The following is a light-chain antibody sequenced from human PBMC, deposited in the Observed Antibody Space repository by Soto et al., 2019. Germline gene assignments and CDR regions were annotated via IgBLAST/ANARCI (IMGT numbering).Light chain of an antibody. CDR3: LQDINYPWT. J-gene: IGKJ1*01. V-gene: IGKV1-6*01. CDR1: QGIRSD. CDR2: GAS. Sequence: AIQMTQSPSSLSASVGDRVTITCRASQGIRSDLDWYQQKPGKVPKLLIYGASNLQSGVPPRFSGSGSGTDFTLAISSLQPEDSATYYCLQDINYPWTFGQGAKVAIK.